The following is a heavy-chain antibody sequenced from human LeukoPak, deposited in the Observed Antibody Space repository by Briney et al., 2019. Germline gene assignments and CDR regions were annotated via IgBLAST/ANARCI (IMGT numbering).Heavy chain of an antibody. J-gene: IGHJ4*02. D-gene: IGHD2-2*01. V-gene: IGHV3-23*01. CDR3: AKVLGYCSSTSCYGWRAGAKGFDY. CDR1: GFTFSSYA. Sequence: GGSLRLSCAASGFTFSSYAMSWVRQAPGKGLEWVSAISGSGGSTYYADSVKGRFTISGDNSKNTLYLQMNSLRAEDTAVYYCAKVLGYCSSTSCYGWRAGAKGFDYWGQGTLVTVSS. CDR2: ISGSGGST.